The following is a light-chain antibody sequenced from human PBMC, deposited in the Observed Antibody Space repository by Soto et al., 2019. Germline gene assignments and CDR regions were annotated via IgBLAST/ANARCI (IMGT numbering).Light chain of an antibody. V-gene: IGKV3-11*01. CDR3: QQRSDWRVT. CDR1: QSVSGY. J-gene: IGKJ3*01. Sequence: IVLIQSPATMYLSPWEKATFSCRASQSVSGYLAWYQQKPGQAPRLLIYDASNRATGIPARFSGSGSGTDFTLTISSLEPEDFAVYYCQQRSDWRVTFGPGTKVDIK. CDR2: DAS.